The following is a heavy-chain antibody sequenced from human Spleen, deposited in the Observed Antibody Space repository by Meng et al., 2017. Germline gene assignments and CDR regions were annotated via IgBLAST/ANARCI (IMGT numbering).Heavy chain of an antibody. J-gene: IGHJ6*02. CDR2: INPSGGST. Sequence: ASVKVSCKASGYTFTSYGISWVRQAPGQGLEWMGIINPSGGSTSYAQKFQGRVTMTRDTSTSTVYMELSSLRSEDTAVYYCARMYYYDSSGYTSHPYYYYGMDVWGQGTTVTVSS. D-gene: IGHD3-22*01. CDR1: GYTFTSYG. CDR3: ARMYYYDSSGYTSHPYYYYGMDV. V-gene: IGHV1-46*01.